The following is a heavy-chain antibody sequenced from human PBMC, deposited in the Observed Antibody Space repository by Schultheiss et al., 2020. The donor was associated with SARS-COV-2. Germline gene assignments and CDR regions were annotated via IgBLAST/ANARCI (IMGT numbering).Heavy chain of an antibody. D-gene: IGHD1-26*01. J-gene: IGHJ6*02. CDR1: GGSISSGDYY. V-gene: IGHV4-30-4*01. CDR2: IYYSGST. Sequence: SETLSLTCTVSGGSISSGDYYWSWIRQPPGKGLEWIGYIYYSGSTYYNPSLKSRVTISVDKSKNQFSLKLSSVTAEDTAVYYCARNFQYSGSYHLRLYYYGMDVWGQGTTVTVSS. CDR3: ARNFQYSGSYHLRLYYYGMDV.